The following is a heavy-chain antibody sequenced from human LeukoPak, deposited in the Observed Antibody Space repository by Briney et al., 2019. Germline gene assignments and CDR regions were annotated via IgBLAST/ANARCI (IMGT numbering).Heavy chain of an antibody. CDR2: INHSGST. Sequence: PSETLSLTCAVYGGSFSGYYWSWIRQPPGKGLEWIGEINHSGSTNYNPSLKSRVTISVDTSKNQFSLKLSSVTAADTAVYYCAESGGNSLYYFDYWGQGTLVTVSS. V-gene: IGHV4-34*01. CDR3: AESGGNSLYYFDY. D-gene: IGHD4-23*01. CDR1: GGSFSGYY. J-gene: IGHJ4*02.